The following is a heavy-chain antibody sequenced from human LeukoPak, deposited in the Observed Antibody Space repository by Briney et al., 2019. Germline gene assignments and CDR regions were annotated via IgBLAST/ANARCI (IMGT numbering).Heavy chain of an antibody. Sequence: GASVKVSCKASGYTFTGYYMHWVRQAPGQGLEWMGWINPNSGGTNYAQKFQGRVTMTRDTSISTAYMELSRLRSDDTAVYYCARDHQGYYDSSGRIDYWGQGTLVTVSS. D-gene: IGHD3-22*01. CDR3: ARDHQGYYDSSGRIDY. CDR2: INPNSGGT. V-gene: IGHV1-2*02. J-gene: IGHJ4*02. CDR1: GYTFTGYY.